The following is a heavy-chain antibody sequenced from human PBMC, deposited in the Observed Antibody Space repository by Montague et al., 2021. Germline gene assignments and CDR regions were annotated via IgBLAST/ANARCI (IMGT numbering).Heavy chain of an antibody. V-gene: IGHV4-38-2*02. Sequence: SETLSLTCTVSRSLINSDYYWGCIRQPPGKLLWWMGIVSNGGRTYNTPSLKSRVTISVDTSNNHSSLILSSVTAADTAMYYCARERDRYYYLDIWGQGTTVTVSS. CDR2: VSNGGRT. CDR3: ARERDRYYYLDI. J-gene: IGHJ6*03. CDR1: RSLINSDYY.